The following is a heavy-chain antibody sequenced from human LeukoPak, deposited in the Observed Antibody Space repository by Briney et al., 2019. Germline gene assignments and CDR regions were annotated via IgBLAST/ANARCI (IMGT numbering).Heavy chain of an antibody. CDR1: GFTFSSYW. J-gene: IGHJ4*02. D-gene: IGHD1-26*01. CDR3: ARGSGSYYCDYFDY. CDR2: INSDGSST. V-gene: IGHV3-74*01. Sequence: GGSLRLSCAASGFTFSSYWMHWVRQAPGKGLVWVSRINSDGSSTSYADSVKGRFTISRDNAKNTLYLQMNSLRAEDTAVYYCARGSGSYYCDYFDYWGQGTLVTVSS.